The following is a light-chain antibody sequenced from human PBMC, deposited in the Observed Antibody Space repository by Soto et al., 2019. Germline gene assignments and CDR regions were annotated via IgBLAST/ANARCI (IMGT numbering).Light chain of an antibody. CDR3: QQYYDYSPLI. CDR1: RNINRK. V-gene: IGKV3-15*01. CDR2: GAS. J-gene: IGKJ4*01. Sequence: EIVMTQSPATLSVSPGERATLSCRASRNINRKLAWYQQKPGQAPRLLISGASTRATGIPARFSGSGSGTEFTLTISSLQSADFAVYYCQQYYDYSPLIFGGGTKVEIK.